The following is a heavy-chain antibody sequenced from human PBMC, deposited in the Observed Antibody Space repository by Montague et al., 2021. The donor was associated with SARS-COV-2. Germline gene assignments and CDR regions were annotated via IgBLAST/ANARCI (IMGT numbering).Heavy chain of an antibody. D-gene: IGHD2-15*01. V-gene: IGHV4-34*01. J-gene: IGHJ6*02. CDR2: ISHSEGT. Sequence: SETLSLTCDVSGGSFSSYWNWMRQIRGRGRKWVGQISHSEGTNYNSYLKSRVTISVDTSKNQVSLKLSTVTAADTAVYYCTSHCGGGRCYFGMDVWGQGTTVTVSS. CDR1: GGSFSSY. CDR3: TSHCGGGRCYFGMDV.